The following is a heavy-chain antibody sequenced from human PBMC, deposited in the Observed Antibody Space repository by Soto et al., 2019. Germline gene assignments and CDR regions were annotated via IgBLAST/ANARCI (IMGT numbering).Heavy chain of an antibody. CDR1: GFTVSSDS. CDR3: ARHYSAMGV. J-gene: IGHJ6*02. V-gene: IGHV3-53*02. CDR2: IYSDNNT. Sequence: EVQLVETGGDLIQPGGSLRLSCAASGFTVSSDSMTWVRQAPGKGLEWISIIYSDNNTDYADSVKGRFSISRDTSKNILYLQMNSLGAEETAEYYCARHYSAMGVWGQGTTVTVSS.